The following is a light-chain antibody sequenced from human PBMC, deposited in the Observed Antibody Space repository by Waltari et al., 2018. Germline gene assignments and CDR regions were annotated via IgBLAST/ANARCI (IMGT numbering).Light chain of an antibody. Sequence: QSVLTQPPSASGTPGQRVTIPCSGSSSNLGSTYVYWYQHLPGTTPKLLTSRNDQRPSGVPDRFSGSKSGTSASLDISGLRSEDEGDYYCAAWDGGVSGPHVFGTGTKVTVL. J-gene: IGLJ1*01. CDR1: SSNLGSTY. CDR2: RND. CDR3: AAWDGGVSGPHV. V-gene: IGLV1-47*01.